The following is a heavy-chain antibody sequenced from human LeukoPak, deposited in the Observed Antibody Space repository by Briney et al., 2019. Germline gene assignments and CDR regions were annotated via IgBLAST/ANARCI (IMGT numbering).Heavy chain of an antibody. CDR2: ISSSGSTI. V-gene: IGHV3-48*03. J-gene: IGHJ4*02. D-gene: IGHD2-21*02. Sequence: GGSLRLSCAASGFTFSSYEMNWVRQAPGKGLEWVSYISSSGSTIYYADSVKGRFTISRDNAKNSLYLQMNSLRAEDTAVYYCARALYCGGDCYLFDYWGQGTLVTVSS. CDR3: ARALYCGGDCYLFDY. CDR1: GFTFSSYE.